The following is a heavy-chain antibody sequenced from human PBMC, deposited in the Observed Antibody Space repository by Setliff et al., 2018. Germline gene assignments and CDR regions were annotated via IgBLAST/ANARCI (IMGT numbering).Heavy chain of an antibody. CDR2: ISSSSSYI. CDR3: ARVPYYYYYYMDV. V-gene: IGHV3-21*01. Sequence: PGGSLRLSCVPSGFTFSSYSMNWVRQAPGKGLEWVSSISSSSSYIYYADSVKGRFTISRDNAKNSLYLQMNSLRAEDTAVYYCARVPYYYYYYMDVWGKGTTVTVSS. J-gene: IGHJ6*03. CDR1: GFTFSSYS.